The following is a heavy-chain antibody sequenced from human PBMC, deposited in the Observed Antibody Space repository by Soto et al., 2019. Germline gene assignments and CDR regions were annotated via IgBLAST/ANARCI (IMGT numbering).Heavy chain of an antibody. J-gene: IGHJ6*02. CDR2: ISAYNGNT. V-gene: IGHV1-18*01. CDR3: ARRDRTTVYYYGMDV. D-gene: IGHD1-1*01. CDR1: GYTFTSYG. Sequence: VQLVQSGAEVKKPGASVKVSCKASGYTFTSYGISWVRKAPGQGLEWMGWISAYNGNTNYAQKLQGRVTMTTDTSTSTAYMELRRLRSDDTAVYYCARRDRTTVYYYGMDVWGQGTTVTVSS.